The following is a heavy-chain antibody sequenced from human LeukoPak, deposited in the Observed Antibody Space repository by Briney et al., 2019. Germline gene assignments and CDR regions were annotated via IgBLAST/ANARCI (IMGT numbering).Heavy chain of an antibody. D-gene: IGHD6-13*01. CDR3: ARVDSSSLDWFDP. Sequence: GASVKVSCKASGYTFTSYDINWVRQATGQGLEWMGWMNPNSGNTGYAQKFQGRVTMTRNTSISTAYMELSSLRPEDTAVYCCARVDSSSLDWFDPWGQGTLVTVSS. J-gene: IGHJ5*02. CDR1: GYTFTSYD. CDR2: MNPNSGNT. V-gene: IGHV1-8*01.